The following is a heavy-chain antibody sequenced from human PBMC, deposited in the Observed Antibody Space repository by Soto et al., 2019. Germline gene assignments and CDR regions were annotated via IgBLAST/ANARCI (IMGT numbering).Heavy chain of an antibody. CDR1: GGSISTDHYH. D-gene: IGHD2-21*02. Sequence: QVQLQESGPGLVRPSRTLSLTCTVSGGSISTDHYHWTWIRQTPGKGLEWIGYIHYSGSIHFNPSLQSRVSMSVDTSKNLFSLKLSSVTAADTAVYFCAREDDGGDRDYYGLDVWGQGTTVTVSS. J-gene: IGHJ6*02. CDR3: AREDDGGDRDYYGLDV. V-gene: IGHV4-30-4*01. CDR2: IHYSGSI.